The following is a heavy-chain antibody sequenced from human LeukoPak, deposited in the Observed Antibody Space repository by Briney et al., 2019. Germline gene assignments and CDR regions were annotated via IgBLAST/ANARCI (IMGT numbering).Heavy chain of an antibody. CDR2: IRQDGSEK. J-gene: IGHJ6*03. V-gene: IGHV3-7*01. CDR3: ARDGSVFWSGYYYMDV. D-gene: IGHD3-3*01. CDR1: GFTFSNYW. Sequence: GGSLRLSCAASGFTFSNYWMSWVRQAPGKGLEWVANIRQDGSEKYYVDSVKGRFTISRDNAKNSLFLQMNSLRAEDTAMYYCARDGSVFWSGYYYMDVWGKGTTVTVSS.